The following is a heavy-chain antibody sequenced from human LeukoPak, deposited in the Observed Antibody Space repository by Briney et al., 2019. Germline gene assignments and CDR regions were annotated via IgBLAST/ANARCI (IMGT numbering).Heavy chain of an antibody. CDR3: ARDDTAAAGLYYYGMDV. Sequence: SETLSLTCGVYGGSFSGYYWSWIRQHPGKGLEWIGYIYYSGSTYYNPSLKSRVTISVDTSKNQFSLKLSSVTAADTAVYYCARDDTAAAGLYYYGMDVWGQGTTVTVSS. CDR1: GGSFSGYY. D-gene: IGHD6-13*01. J-gene: IGHJ6*02. V-gene: IGHV4-31*11. CDR2: IYYSGST.